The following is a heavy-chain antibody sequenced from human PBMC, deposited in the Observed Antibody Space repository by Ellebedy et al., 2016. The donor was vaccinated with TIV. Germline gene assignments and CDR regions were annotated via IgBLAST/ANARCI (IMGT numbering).Heavy chain of an antibody. CDR3: IREGLGGSFDI. CDR2: ISSDGSNT. J-gene: IGHJ3*02. Sequence: GESLKISCAASGFTFSQYWMHWVRQGPGKGLVWVSRISSDGSNTWYADSVKGRFTFPRDNGQNTLYLQMNSLRAEDTAVYYCIREGLGGSFDIWGLGTMVTVSS. CDR1: GFTFSQYW. V-gene: IGHV3-74*01. D-gene: IGHD3-16*01.